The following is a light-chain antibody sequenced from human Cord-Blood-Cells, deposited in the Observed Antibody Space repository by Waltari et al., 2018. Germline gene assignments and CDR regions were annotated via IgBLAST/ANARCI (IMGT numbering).Light chain of an antibody. V-gene: IGLV1-51*01. CDR1: SSHIGYDY. CDR2: DNT. CDR3: RTWDSSLRPGV. Sequence: QSVLTQPTSVSAAPGQQVTISCSGRSSHIGYDYASGYQQLPGTAPKLLIYDNTMRPSGIPDRLTGSKSGTSATLGITGRQTGHEANHYRRTWDSSLRPGVFGGGTNLTF. J-gene: IGLJ2*01.